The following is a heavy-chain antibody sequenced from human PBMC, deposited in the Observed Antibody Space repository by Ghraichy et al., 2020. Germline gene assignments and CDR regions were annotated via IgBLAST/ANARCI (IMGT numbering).Heavy chain of an antibody. Sequence: ETLSLTCAASGFTFSSYWMTWVRQAPGKGLEWVANINQDGSEKHYVDSVRGRFTISRDNAKNSMSLQMNSLRVDDTAVYYCARHNGGDDFWGQGTLVTVSS. CDR1: GFTFSSYW. D-gene: IGHD4-23*01. CDR3: ARHNGGDDF. CDR2: INQDGSEK. V-gene: IGHV3-7*01. J-gene: IGHJ4*02.